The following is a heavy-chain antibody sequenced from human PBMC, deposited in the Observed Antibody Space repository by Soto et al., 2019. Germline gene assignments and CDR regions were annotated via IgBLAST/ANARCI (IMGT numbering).Heavy chain of an antibody. CDR1: GFTFSSYW. V-gene: IGHV3-30-3*01. J-gene: IGHJ6*02. D-gene: IGHD6-13*01. Sequence: VQLVESGGGLVQPGGSQRLSCAASGFTFSSYWMSWVRQAPGKGLEWVAVISYDGSNKYYADSVKGRFTISRDNSKNTLYLQMNSLRAEDTAVYYCARDIALQHYYYYGMDVWGQGTTVTVSS. CDR3: ARDIALQHYYYYGMDV. CDR2: ISYDGSNK.